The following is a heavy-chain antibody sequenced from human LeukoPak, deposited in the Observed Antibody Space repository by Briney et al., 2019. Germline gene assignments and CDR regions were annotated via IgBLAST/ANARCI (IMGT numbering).Heavy chain of an antibody. CDR2: IYHSGST. D-gene: IGHD3-3*01. J-gene: IGHJ5*02. CDR3: ARASYDFWSGRQNWFDP. V-gene: IGHV4-38-2*02. CDR1: GYSISSGYY. Sequence: SETLSLTCTVSGYSISSGYYWGWIRQPPGKGLEWIGSIYHSGSTYYNPSLKSRVTISVDTSKNQFSLKLSSVTAADTAVYYCARASYDFWSGRQNWFDPWGQGTLVTVSS.